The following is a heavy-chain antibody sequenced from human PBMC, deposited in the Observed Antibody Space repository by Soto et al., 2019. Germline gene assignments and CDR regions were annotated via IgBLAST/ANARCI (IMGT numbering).Heavy chain of an antibody. V-gene: IGHV3-30*18. CDR3: AKDRGYCSSTSCYHDYYYYYGMDV. J-gene: IGHJ6*02. CDR1: GFTFSSYG. CDR2: ISYDGSNK. D-gene: IGHD2-2*01. Sequence: GGSLRLSCAASGFTFSSYGMHWVRQAPGKGLEWVAVISYDGSNKYYADSVKGRFTISRDNSKNTLYLQMNSLRAEDTAVYYCAKDRGYCSSTSCYHDYYYYYGMDVWGQGTTVTVSS.